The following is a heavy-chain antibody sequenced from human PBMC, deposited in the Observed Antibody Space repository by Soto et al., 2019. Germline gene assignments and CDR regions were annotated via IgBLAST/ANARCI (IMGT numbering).Heavy chain of an antibody. Sequence: SETLSLTCTVSGGSISTTGYYWSWIRQHPGKGLEWIGYIYYTGSSYYNPSLKSRVTMSVDTSKNQFPLKLSSVTAADTAVYYCAKDQGSGLDYWGQGTLVTVSS. CDR2: IYYTGSS. V-gene: IGHV4-31*03. CDR3: AKDQGSGLDY. CDR1: GGSISTTGYY. J-gene: IGHJ4*02.